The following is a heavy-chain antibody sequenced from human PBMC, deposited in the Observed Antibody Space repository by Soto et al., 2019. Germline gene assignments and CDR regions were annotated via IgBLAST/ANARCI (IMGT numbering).Heavy chain of an antibody. CDR2: ISGSGGST. D-gene: IGHD6-13*01. V-gene: IGHV3-23*01. Sequence: EVQLLESGGGLVQPGGSLRLSCAASGFTFSSYAMSWVRQAPGKGLEWASAISGSGGSTYYADSVKGRFTISRDNSKNTLYLQMNSLRAEDTAVYYCAKGSRIAAAPGGPFDASDIWGQGTMVTVSS. CDR3: AKGSRIAAAPGGPFDASDI. CDR1: GFTFSSYA. J-gene: IGHJ3*02.